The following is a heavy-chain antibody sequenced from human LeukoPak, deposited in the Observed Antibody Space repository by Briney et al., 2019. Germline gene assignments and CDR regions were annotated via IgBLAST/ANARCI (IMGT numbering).Heavy chain of an antibody. D-gene: IGHD3-10*01. J-gene: IGHJ4*02. CDR1: GGSITGYY. Sequence: SETLSLTCSVSGGSITGYYWGWLRQPPGKGLEWLGYIYYNGTTSYHPSLRSRLTISQDASQSLLSLSLRSVTAADTAIYFCARSPEIHSGSRRRLYYFDYWGQGKLVIVS. V-gene: IGHV4-59*08. CDR3: ARSPEIHSGSRRRLYYFDY. CDR2: IYYNGTT.